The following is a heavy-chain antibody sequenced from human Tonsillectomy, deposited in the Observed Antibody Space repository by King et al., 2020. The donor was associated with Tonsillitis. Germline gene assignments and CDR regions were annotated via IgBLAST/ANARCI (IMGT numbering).Heavy chain of an antibody. D-gene: IGHD3-3*01. V-gene: IGHV1-2*02. CDR3: ARLGRFPPADY. J-gene: IGHJ4*02. Sequence: QVQLVQSVAEVKKPGASVKVSCKASGYTFTGYYIHWVRQAPGQGLEWMGWINPNSGDTNYAQKFQGRVTMTRDTSINTAYMELSRLRSDDTAVFYCARLGRFPPADYWGQGTLVTVSS. CDR2: INPNSGDT. CDR1: GYTFTGYY.